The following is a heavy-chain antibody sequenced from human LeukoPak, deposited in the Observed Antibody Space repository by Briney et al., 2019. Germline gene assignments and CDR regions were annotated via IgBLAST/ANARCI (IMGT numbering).Heavy chain of an antibody. J-gene: IGHJ4*02. CDR2: IDGGDRGT. D-gene: IGHD3-10*01. CDR1: GFTFSSYA. CDR3: AKDGGYGPGNYYPDY. Sequence: GGSLRLSCAASGFTFSSYAMSWVRQAPGKGLEWVSAIDGGDRGTYHADSVKGRFTISRDNSKNTLYLQMNSLRAEDTAVYYCAKDGGYGPGNYYPDYWGQGALVTVSS. V-gene: IGHV3-23*01.